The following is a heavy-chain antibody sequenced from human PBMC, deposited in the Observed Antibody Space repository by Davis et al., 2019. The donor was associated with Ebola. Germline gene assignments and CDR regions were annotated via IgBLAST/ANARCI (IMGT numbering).Heavy chain of an antibody. D-gene: IGHD6-13*01. CDR2: ITGDGSST. CDR1: GFTFSTYW. J-gene: IGHJ3*02. Sequence: GESLKISCAASGFTFSTYWMHWVRQAPGKGLAWVSRITGDGSSTDYADSVKGRFTISRDNAKNTLYLQMNSLRAEDTALYYCAKDMYSSSWDAFDIWGQGTMVTVSS. CDR3: AKDMYSSSWDAFDI. V-gene: IGHV3-74*01.